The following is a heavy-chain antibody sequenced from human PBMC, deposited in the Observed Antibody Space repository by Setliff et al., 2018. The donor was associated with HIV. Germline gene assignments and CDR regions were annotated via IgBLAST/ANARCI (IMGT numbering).Heavy chain of an antibody. V-gene: IGHV3-30*14. Sequence: LRLSCEASGFTLWGYAMHWVRQAPGKGLEWVAVVSHDATNKYYADSVKGRFTISRDNSKSTVSLQMNSLRPEDTAVYYCARVAHGYSYGGGFDDWGPGTLVTVSS. D-gene: IGHD5-18*01. J-gene: IGHJ4*02. CDR1: GFTLWGYA. CDR3: ARVAHGYSYGGGFDD. CDR2: VSHDATNK.